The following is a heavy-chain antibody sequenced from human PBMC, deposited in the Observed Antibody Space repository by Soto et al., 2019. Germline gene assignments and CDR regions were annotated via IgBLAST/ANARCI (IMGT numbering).Heavy chain of an antibody. CDR3: AEVAGTSAFVGYFEY. V-gene: IGHV1-69*02. CDR2: IIPALDIE. J-gene: IGHJ4*02. CDR1: GGTLSTYT. D-gene: IGHD6-19*01. Sequence: QGLLVQSGAEVKKPGSSVKVSCKAPGGTLSTYTLTWLRQAPGQGPEWMGRIIPALDIEEYAQQFQGRVTITADTSTSTAYMELHSLRSDDTAVYYCAEVAGTSAFVGYFEYWGQGTLVTVAS.